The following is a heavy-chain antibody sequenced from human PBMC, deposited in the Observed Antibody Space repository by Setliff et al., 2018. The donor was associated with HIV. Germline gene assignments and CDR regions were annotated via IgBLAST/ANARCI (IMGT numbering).Heavy chain of an antibody. Sequence: SETLSLTCSVSGGSVGSGSYYWSWIRQSPGKGLEWIADIAYSGTTMYTNYNPSLESRVIISEDTSRDQFFLKLTSVTADDTGIYYCARGPPFAYWGQGLLVTVSS. V-gene: IGHV4-61*01. CDR3: ARGPPFAY. J-gene: IGHJ4*02. CDR2: IAYSGTTMYT. CDR1: GGSVGSGSYY.